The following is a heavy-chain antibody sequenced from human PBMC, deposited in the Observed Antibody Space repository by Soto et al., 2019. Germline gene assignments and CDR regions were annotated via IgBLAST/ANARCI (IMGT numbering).Heavy chain of an antibody. CDR2: IYHNGRT. D-gene: IGHD1-7*01. CDR3: VSQVTGTRRFNWFDP. J-gene: IGHJ5*02. V-gene: IGHV4-39*01. Sequence: QLQLQESGPGLVKPSEHLSLTCSVSGASVTGTTDYWGGIRQSPGKGLEWIGNIYHNGRTDYNPSLKNRVAISIDASKSQLSLRLTSVTAADTAMYYCVSQVTGTRRFNWFDPWGQGPLVTVSS. CDR1: GASVTGTTDY.